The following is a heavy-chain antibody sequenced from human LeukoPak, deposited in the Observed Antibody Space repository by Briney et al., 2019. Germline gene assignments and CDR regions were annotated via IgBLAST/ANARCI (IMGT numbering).Heavy chain of an antibody. CDR3: AKGHTSLAP. CDR2: IEQDGSEK. V-gene: IGHV3-7*01. Sequence: GGSLRLSCAASGFSFTTSWMSWVRQALGKGLEWVASIEQDGSEKHYVDSVKGRFTISRDNAKNSLFLQMNSLRAEDTAVYYCAKGHTSLAPGGQGALVTVSS. J-gene: IGHJ4*02. D-gene: IGHD5-18*01. CDR1: GFSFTTSW.